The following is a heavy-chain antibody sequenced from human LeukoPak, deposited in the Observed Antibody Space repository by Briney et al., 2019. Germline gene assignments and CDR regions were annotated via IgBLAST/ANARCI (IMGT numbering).Heavy chain of an antibody. J-gene: IGHJ5*02. CDR2: ISGSGGST. Sequence: PGGSLRLSCAASGLTFSSYAMSWVRQAPGKGLEWVSAISGSGGSTYYADSVKGRFTISRDNSKNTLSLQMNRLRAEDTAVYYCAKAPYPIVVVTAAIERSFDPWGQGTLVTVS. D-gene: IGHD2-2*01. CDR1: GLTFSSYA. CDR3: AKAPYPIVVVTAAIERSFDP. V-gene: IGHV3-23*01.